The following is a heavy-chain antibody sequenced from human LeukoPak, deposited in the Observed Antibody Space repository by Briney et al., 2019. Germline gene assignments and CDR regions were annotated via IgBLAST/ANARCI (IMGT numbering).Heavy chain of an antibody. Sequence: GGSLRLSCAVSGITLSNYGMSWVRQAPGKGLEWVAGIGGSGGGTNYADSVRGRFIISRDSSKNILFLQMNSLTAEDTAMYFCAKRGVVIRVILVGFHKEAYYFDSWGQGALVTVSS. CDR3: AKRGVVIRVILVGFHKEAYYFDS. CDR1: GITLSNYG. CDR2: IGGSGGGT. D-gene: IGHD2-21*01. J-gene: IGHJ4*02. V-gene: IGHV3-23*01.